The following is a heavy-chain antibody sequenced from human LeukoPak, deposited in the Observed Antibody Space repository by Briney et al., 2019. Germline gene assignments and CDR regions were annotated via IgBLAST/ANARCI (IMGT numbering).Heavy chain of an antibody. CDR2: ISAYNGNT. CDR3: ARDRVVVVAANNEYYYYGMDV. D-gene: IGHD2-15*01. V-gene: IGHV1-18*01. Sequence: ASVKVSCKASGYTFPNYGISWVRQAPGQGLEWMGWISAYNGNTNYAQKLQGRVTMTTDTSTSTAYMELRSLRSDDTAVYYCARDRVVVVAANNEYYYYGMDVWGQGTTVTVSS. CDR1: GYTFPNYG. J-gene: IGHJ6*02.